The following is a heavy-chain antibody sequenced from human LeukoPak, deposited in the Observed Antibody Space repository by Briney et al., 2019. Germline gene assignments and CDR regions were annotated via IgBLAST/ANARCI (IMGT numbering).Heavy chain of an antibody. CDR1: GFTFSSYW. J-gene: IGHJ4*02. CDR3: AREGYNWNDGLFDY. Sequence: AGGSLRLSCAASGFTFSSYWMSWVCQAPGKGLEWVANIKQDGSEKYYVDSVKGRFTISRDNAKNSLYLQMNSLRAEDTAAYYCAREGYNWNDGLFDYWGQGTLVTVSS. D-gene: IGHD1-1*01. V-gene: IGHV3-7*01. CDR2: IKQDGSEK.